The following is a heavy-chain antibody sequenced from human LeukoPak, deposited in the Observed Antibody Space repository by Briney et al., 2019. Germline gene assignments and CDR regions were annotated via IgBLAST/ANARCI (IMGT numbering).Heavy chain of an antibody. V-gene: IGHV3-30*12. Sequence: PGGSLRLSCAASGLSFSSYGMHWVRQAPGKGLEWVAFIQYDGSNKFYADSVKGRFTISRDNSKNTLYLQMNSLRAEDTAVYYCASDILWKRFDIWGQGTMVTVSS. D-gene: IGHD2-21*01. J-gene: IGHJ3*02. CDR3: ASDILWKRFDI. CDR1: GLSFSSYG. CDR2: IQYDGSNK.